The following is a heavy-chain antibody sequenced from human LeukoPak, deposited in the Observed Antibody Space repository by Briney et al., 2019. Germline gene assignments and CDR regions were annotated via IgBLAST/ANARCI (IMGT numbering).Heavy chain of an antibody. CDR2: IYYNGNT. Sequence: LSLTCPFSGGSISSGGYYWSWTRQHPGKGLEWIWYIYYNGNTYYNPSLKSRVTITVDTSKNHFSLKLRSVTAADTAVDYCAREVSPTYYYDSSRWDIWGQGTMVTVSS. CDR3: AREVSPTYYYDSSRWDI. CDR1: GGSISSGGYY. J-gene: IGHJ3*02. D-gene: IGHD3-22*01. V-gene: IGHV4-31*03.